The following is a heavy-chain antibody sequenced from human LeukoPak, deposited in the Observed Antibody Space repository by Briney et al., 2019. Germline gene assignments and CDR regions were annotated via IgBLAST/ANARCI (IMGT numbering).Heavy chain of an antibody. J-gene: IGHJ4*02. D-gene: IGHD3-10*01. Sequence: PSETLSLTCAVYGGSLSGYYWSWIRQSPGKGLEWIGEINQSGSTNHNPSLKSRVTISVDTSKNQFSLKVSSVTAADTAVYYCARGYGSGFAYWGQGTLVTVSS. CDR2: INQSGST. CDR1: GGSLSGYY. V-gene: IGHV4-34*01. CDR3: ARGYGSGFAY.